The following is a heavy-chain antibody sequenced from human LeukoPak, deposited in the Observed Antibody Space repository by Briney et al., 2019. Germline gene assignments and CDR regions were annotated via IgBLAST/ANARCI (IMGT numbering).Heavy chain of an antibody. J-gene: IGHJ3*01. D-gene: IGHD2-15*01. V-gene: IGHV5-51*01. CDR3: ARQQQFCSGGNCYSLNAFDL. CDR1: GYSFTSYW. Sequence: GESLKISCKGSGYSFTSYWIGWVRQMPGKGLEWMGIIYPGDSDTRYSPSFQGQVTISADKSISTAYLQWSSLKASDTAMYYCARQQQFCSGGNCYSLNAFDLWGQGTVVTVSS. CDR2: IYPGDSDT.